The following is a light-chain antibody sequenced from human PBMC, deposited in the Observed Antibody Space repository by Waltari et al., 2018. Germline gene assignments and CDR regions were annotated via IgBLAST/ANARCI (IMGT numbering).Light chain of an antibody. CDR1: QLASNY. J-gene: IGKJ4*01. Sequence: EIVLIQSPATLPLSPGERATLSCTARQLASNYLAWFQQKPGQVPRLLIYDTSNRATGVPARFSGSGSGTDFTLTISSLESEDFAVYYCQQRSSWPLTFGGGTKVQIK. CDR3: QQRSSWPLT. V-gene: IGKV3-11*01. CDR2: DTS.